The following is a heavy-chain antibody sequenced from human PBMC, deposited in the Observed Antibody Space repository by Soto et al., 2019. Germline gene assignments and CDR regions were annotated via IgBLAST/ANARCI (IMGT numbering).Heavy chain of an antibody. J-gene: IGHJ3*01. D-gene: IGHD1-1*01. CDR1: GLTISGKKY. V-gene: IGHV3-53*01. CDR2: LYDVDGS. CDR3: ATWHEREHAYDV. Sequence: VGSLRLSCAAFGLTISGKKYVAWVRQAPGKGLGWVSGLYDVDGSFYADSVRGRFTTSSDSSKTTVYLQMNDLRPDDTAVYYCATWHEREHAYDVWGQGTTVTV.